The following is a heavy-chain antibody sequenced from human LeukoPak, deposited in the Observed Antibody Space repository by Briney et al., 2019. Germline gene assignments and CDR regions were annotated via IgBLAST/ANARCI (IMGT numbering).Heavy chain of an antibody. D-gene: IGHD6-6*01. J-gene: IGHJ4*02. CDR1: GGSISSSSYY. CDR3: ARVGSSSSPFDY. V-gene: IGHV4-39*01. CDR2: IYYSGST. Sequence: LETLSLTCTVSGGSISSSSYYWGWIRQPPGKGLEWIGSIYYSGSTYYNPSLKSRVTISVDTSKNQFSLKLSSVTAADTAVYYCARVGSSSSPFDYWGQGTLVTVSS.